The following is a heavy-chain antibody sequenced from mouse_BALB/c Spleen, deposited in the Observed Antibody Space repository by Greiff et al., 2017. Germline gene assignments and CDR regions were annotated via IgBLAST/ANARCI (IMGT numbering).Heavy chain of an antibody. D-gene: IGHD1-1*01. CDR1: GYTFTSYW. V-gene: IGHV1S22*01. J-gene: IGHJ3*01. CDR2: IYPGSGST. CDR3: TRGVTTVEGFAY. Sequence: LQQPGSELVRPGASVKLSCKASGYTFTSYWMHWVKQRPGQGLEWIGNIYPGSGSTNYDEKFKSKATLTVDTSSSTAYMQLSSLTSEDSAVYYCTRGVTTVEGFAYWGQGTLVTVSA.